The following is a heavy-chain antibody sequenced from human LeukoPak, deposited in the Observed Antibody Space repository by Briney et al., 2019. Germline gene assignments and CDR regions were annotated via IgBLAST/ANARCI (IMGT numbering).Heavy chain of an antibody. V-gene: IGHV4-39*01. J-gene: IGHJ4*02. CDR1: GGSISSDNYY. CDR2: IYYSGTT. D-gene: IGHD6-13*01. Sequence: SETLSLTCTVSGGSISSDNYYWGWIRQPPGKGLEWIGSIYYSGTTYYNPSLKSRVTISVDTSKNQFSLKLSSVTAADTAVFYCARILAAAKFDYWGQGTLVTVSS. CDR3: ARILAAAKFDY.